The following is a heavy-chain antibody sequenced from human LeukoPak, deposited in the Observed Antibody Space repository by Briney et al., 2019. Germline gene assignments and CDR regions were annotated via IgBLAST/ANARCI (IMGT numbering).Heavy chain of an antibody. Sequence: GGSLRLSCAASGFTVSSNYMNWFRQAPGKGLEWVSVIYGDGNTYYTDSVKGRFTISRDNSKNTVLLQMNSLRAEDTAVYYCARASFYYDSRALDPWGQGALVTVSS. D-gene: IGHD3-22*01. CDR2: IYGDGNT. J-gene: IGHJ5*02. CDR3: ARASFYYDSRALDP. CDR1: GFTVSSNY. V-gene: IGHV3-53*01.